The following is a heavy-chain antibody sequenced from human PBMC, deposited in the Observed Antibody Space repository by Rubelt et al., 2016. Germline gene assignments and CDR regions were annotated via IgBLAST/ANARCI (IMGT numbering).Heavy chain of an antibody. CDR1: GGSISSYY. V-gene: IGHV4-4*07. J-gene: IGHJ4*02. Sequence: QVQLQESGPGLVKPSETLSLTCTVSGGSISSYYWSWIRQPAGKGLEWIGRIYNSGSTNYNPSLKSRVTRSVDTSKNQWSLKLSSVTAADTAVYHCARDRGSSSWYGVDYWGQGTLVTVSS. CDR2: IYNSGST. CDR3: ARDRGSSSWYGVDY. D-gene: IGHD6-13*01.